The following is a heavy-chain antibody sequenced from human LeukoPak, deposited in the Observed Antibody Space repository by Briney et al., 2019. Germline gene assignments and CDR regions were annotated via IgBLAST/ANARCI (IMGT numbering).Heavy chain of an antibody. Sequence: SETLSLTCTVSGGSISSGGYYWSWIRQPPGKGLEWIGYIYHSGSTYYNPSLKSRVTISVDRSKNQFSLKLSSVTAADTAVYYWGGGGELPYFFDFGGRGPL. CDR1: GGSISSGGYY. D-gene: IGHD1-26*01. V-gene: IGHV4-30-2*01. CDR3: GGGGELPYFFDF. CDR2: IYHSGST. J-gene: IGHJ4*02.